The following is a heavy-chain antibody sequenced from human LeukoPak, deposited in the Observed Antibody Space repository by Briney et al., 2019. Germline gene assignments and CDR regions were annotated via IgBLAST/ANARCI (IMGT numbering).Heavy chain of an antibody. CDR2: IYYSGST. V-gene: IGHV4-39*07. Sequence: SETLSLTCTVSGGSISSSSYYWGWIRRPPGKGLEWIGSIYYSGSTYYNPSLKSRVTISVDTSKNQFSLKLSSVTAADTAVYYCARQGGGYSSNWPLDYWGQGTLVTVSS. CDR3: ARQGGGYSSNWPLDY. D-gene: IGHD6-13*01. CDR1: GGSISSSSYY. J-gene: IGHJ4*02.